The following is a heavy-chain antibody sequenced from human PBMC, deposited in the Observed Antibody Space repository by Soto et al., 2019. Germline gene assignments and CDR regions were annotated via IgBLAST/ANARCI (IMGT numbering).Heavy chain of an antibody. CDR3: ERDHRSIAARFDT. D-gene: IGHD6-6*01. CDR1: GGTFSRSA. J-gene: IGHJ5*02. CDR2: SIPIFGTA. Sequence: GASVQVSCPASGGTFSRSAISWVRQAPGQGLEWMGGSIPIFGTANYAQKFQRRVTITADESTSTAYMELSSLSSEDKAVSHCERDHRSIAARFDTWGQGTLVTVSS. V-gene: IGHV1-69*13.